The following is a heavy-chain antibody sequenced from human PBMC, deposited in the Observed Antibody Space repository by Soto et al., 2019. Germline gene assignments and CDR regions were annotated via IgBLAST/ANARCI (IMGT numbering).Heavy chain of an antibody. Sequence: GASVKVSCKASGGTFSSYAISWVRQAPGQGLEWMGGIIPIFGTANYAQKFQGRVTITADESTSTAYMELSSLRSEDTAVYYCARDREYSYGYIYYYYGMDVWGQGTTVTVSS. D-gene: IGHD5-18*01. CDR3: ARDREYSYGYIYYYYGMDV. CDR2: IIPIFGTA. V-gene: IGHV1-69*13. J-gene: IGHJ6*02. CDR1: GGTFSSYA.